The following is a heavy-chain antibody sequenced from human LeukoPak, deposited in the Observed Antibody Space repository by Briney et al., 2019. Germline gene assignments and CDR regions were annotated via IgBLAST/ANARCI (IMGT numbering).Heavy chain of an antibody. CDR3: ATDGAGFDT. J-gene: IGHJ5*02. Sequence: GGSLRLSCAGSGFAFSSYGMSWVRQAPGKGLEWLSYINIWVTNTHYADSVKGRFTISRDNDKKSLYLEMNNLRAEDTAVYYCATDGAGFDTWGQGVLVTVSS. V-gene: IGHV3-48*03. CDR1: GFAFSSYG. CDR2: INIWVTNT.